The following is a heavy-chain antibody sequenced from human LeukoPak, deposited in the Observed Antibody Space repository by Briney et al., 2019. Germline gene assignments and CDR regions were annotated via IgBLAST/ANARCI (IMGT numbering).Heavy chain of an antibody. D-gene: IGHD3-22*01. J-gene: IGHJ4*02. CDR3: AREYYDSSDYPRQHYFDY. CDR2: IWYDGSNK. Sequence: PGRSLRLSCAASGFTFSSYGMHWVRQAPGKGLEWVAVIWYDGSNKYYADSVKGRFTISRDNSKNTLYLQMNSLRAEDTAVYYCAREYYDSSDYPRQHYFDYWGQGTLVTVSS. CDR1: GFTFSSYG. V-gene: IGHV3-33*01.